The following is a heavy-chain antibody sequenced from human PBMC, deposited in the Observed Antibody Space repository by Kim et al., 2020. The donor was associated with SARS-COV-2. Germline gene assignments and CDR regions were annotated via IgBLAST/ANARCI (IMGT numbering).Heavy chain of an antibody. J-gene: IGHJ3*02. CDR1: GFTLSAYD. CDR3: VRDRMGGAFDM. Sequence: GGSLRLSCATSGFTLSAYDMNWVRQAPGKGLEWLSFITKSSTTIYYADSLEGRFTISRDNAKNSLFLQMNSLRDEDTALYYCVRDRMGGAFDMWGQGTMV. V-gene: IGHV3-48*02. D-gene: IGHD3-16*01. CDR2: ITKSSTTI.